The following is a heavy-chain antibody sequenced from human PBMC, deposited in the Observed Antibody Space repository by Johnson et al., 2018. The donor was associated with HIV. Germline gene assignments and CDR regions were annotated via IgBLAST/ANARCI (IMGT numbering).Heavy chain of an antibody. Sequence: DVKLAESVGGLVKPGGSLRLSCAASGFTFSNAWMNWVRQVPGKGLEWVGRIKSKSDGGKVDYAPSVIGRFTISRDDSKNTLYLQMTSLQSEDTAIYYCTTEVMEWEFQVGWTRAFDIWGQGTTVTVSS. V-gene: IGHV3-15*01. J-gene: IGHJ3*02. CDR1: GFTFSNAW. CDR2: IKSKSDGGKV. D-gene: IGHD1-26*01. CDR3: TTEVMEWEFQVGWTRAFDI.